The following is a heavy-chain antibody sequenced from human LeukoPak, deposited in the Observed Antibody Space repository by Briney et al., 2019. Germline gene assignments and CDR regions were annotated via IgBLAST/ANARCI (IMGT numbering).Heavy chain of an antibody. V-gene: IGHV4-59*01. Sequence: SETLSLTCTVSGGSISSYYWSWIRQPPGKGLEWIGYIYYSGSTNYNPSLKSRVTISVDTSKNQFSLKLSSVTAADTAVYYCARVFPIQRVFDYWGQGTLVTVSS. CDR2: IYYSGST. J-gene: IGHJ4*02. CDR1: GGSISSYY. CDR3: ARVFPIQRVFDY. D-gene: IGHD2-21*01.